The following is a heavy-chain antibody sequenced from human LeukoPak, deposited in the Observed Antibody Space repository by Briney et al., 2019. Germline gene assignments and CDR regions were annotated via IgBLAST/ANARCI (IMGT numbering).Heavy chain of an antibody. J-gene: IGHJ5*02. CDR1: GYTFTGYY. CDR3: ARSSAVRGVIRGWFDP. Sequence: ASVKVSCKASGYTFTGYYMHWVRQAPGQGLEWMGWINPNSGGTNYAQKFQGRVTMTRDTSISTAYMELSRLRSDDTAVYYCARSSAVRGVIRGWFDPWGQGTLVTVSS. V-gene: IGHV1-2*02. D-gene: IGHD3-10*01. CDR2: INPNSGGT.